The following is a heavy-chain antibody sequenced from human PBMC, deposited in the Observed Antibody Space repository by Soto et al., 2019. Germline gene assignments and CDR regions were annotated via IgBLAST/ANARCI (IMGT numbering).Heavy chain of an antibody. Sequence: SETLSLTCTVSGASLHIGGYYCAWVRQNPWKGLEWIGYIYYTGVTCYNPSLGSRVNISVDASKNQFSLELTSVTAADTAVYYCAKDGSSTPKCLDPWGQVRLVTVSS. J-gene: IGHJ5*02. CDR2: IYYTGVT. CDR1: GASLHIGGYY. V-gene: IGHV4-31*03. D-gene: IGHD2-2*01. CDR3: AKDGSSTPKCLDP.